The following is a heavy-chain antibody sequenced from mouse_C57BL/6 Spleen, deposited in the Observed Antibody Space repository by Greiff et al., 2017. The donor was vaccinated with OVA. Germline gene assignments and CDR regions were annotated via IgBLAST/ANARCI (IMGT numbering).Heavy chain of an antibody. V-gene: IGHV1-80*01. Sequence: QVQLQQSGAELVKPGASVKISCKASGYAFSSYWMNWVKQRPGKGLEWIGQIYPGDGDTKYNGKFKGKATLTADKSSSTAYMQLSSLTSEDSAVYFCARGRITTASSPGYFDYWGQGTTLTVSS. CDR1: GYAFSSYW. CDR3: ARGRITTASSPGYFDY. D-gene: IGHD1-2*01. CDR2: IYPGDGDT. J-gene: IGHJ2*01.